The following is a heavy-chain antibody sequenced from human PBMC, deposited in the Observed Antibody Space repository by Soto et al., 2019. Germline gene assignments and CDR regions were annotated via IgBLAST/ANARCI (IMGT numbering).Heavy chain of an antibody. CDR3: TRSPYCSGGSCYSGYYYYYMDV. V-gene: IGHV3-49*03. J-gene: IGHJ6*03. D-gene: IGHD2-15*01. CDR1: GFSFGDYA. CDR2: IRRTAYGGPT. Sequence: GGPLRLSYTVSGFSFGDYAISWFRQAPGKGLEGVGFIRRTAYGGPTEYAESVKGRFTISRDDSKSIAYLQMNSLKTEDTAVYYCTRSPYCSGGSCYSGYYYYYMDVWGKGTTVTVSS.